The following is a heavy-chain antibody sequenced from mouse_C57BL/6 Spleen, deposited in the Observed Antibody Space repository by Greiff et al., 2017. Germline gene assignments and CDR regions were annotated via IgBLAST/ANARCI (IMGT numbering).Heavy chain of an antibody. CDR2: IDPEDGDT. V-gene: IGHV14-1*01. CDR3: TTGIYYGNYYFDY. D-gene: IGHD2-1*01. J-gene: IGHJ2*01. Sequence: VQLKQSGAELVRPGASVKLSCTASGFNIKDYYMHWVKQRPEQGLEWIGRIDPEDGDTEYAPKLQGKATMTADTSSTTAYLQLSSLTSEDTAVYYCTTGIYYGNYYFDYWGQGPTLAASS. CDR1: GFNIKDYY.